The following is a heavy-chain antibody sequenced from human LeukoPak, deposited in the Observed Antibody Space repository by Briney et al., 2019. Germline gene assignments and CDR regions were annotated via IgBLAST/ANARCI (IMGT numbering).Heavy chain of an antibody. Sequence: GGSLRLSCAASGFTFSSYAMHWVRQAPGKGLEWVAVISYDGSNKYYADSVKGRFTISRDNSKNTLYLQMNSLRAEDTAVYYCAKDSRRYCSSTSCYVFDYWGQGTLVTVSS. CDR2: ISYDGSNK. CDR1: GFTFSSYA. J-gene: IGHJ4*02. D-gene: IGHD2-2*01. CDR3: AKDSRRYCSSTSCYVFDY. V-gene: IGHV3-30-3*01.